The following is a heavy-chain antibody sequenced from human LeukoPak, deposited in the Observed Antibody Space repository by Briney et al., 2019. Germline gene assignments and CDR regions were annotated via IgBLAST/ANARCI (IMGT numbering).Heavy chain of an antibody. CDR3: ARGYWFGEPSTDGMDV. Sequence: GGPLRLSCAASGFTFSSYDMHWVRQATGKGLEWVSAIGTAGDTYYPGSVKGRFTISRENAKNSLYLQMNSLRAGDTAVYYCARGYWFGEPSTDGMDVWGQGTTVTVSS. D-gene: IGHD3-10*01. CDR1: GFTFSSYD. CDR2: IGTAGDT. J-gene: IGHJ6*02. V-gene: IGHV3-13*01.